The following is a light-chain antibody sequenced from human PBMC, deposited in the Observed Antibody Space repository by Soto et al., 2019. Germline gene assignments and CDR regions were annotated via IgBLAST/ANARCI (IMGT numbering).Light chain of an antibody. CDR2: DAS. Sequence: EIVLTQSPGTLSLSPGERATLSCRASQSVTSNYLAWHQQKPGQAPRLLIYDASTRATGIPDRFSGSGSETNFTLTISRLEAEDFAVYYCQHYGSSPFTFGPGTKVDIK. V-gene: IGKV3-20*01. J-gene: IGKJ3*01. CDR3: QHYGSSPFT. CDR1: QSVTSNY.